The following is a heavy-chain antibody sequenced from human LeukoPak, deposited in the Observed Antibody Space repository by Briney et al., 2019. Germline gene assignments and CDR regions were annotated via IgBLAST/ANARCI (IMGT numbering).Heavy chain of an antibody. Sequence: GGSLRLSCAASGFTFSSYSMNWVRQAPGKGLEWVSSISSSSSYIYYADSVKGRFTISRDNAKNSLYLQMNSLRAEDTAVYYCARVNPIPIFGVVDNDYWGQGTLVTVSS. V-gene: IGHV3-21*01. J-gene: IGHJ4*02. D-gene: IGHD3-3*01. CDR1: GFTFSSYS. CDR3: ARVNPIPIFGVVDNDY. CDR2: ISSSSSYI.